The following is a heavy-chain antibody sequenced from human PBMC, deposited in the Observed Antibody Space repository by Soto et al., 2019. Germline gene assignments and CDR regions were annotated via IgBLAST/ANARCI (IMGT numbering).Heavy chain of an antibody. CDR1: GYTFTSYY. J-gene: IGHJ1*01. Sequence: ASVKVSCKASGYTFTSYYMHWVRQAPGQGLEWMGMINASGGNTNYAQKLQGRVTMTTDTSTSTAYMELRSLRSDDTAVYYCARESGAAVPQHWGQGTLVTVSS. CDR2: INASGGNT. V-gene: IGHV1-46*01. CDR3: ARESGAAVPQH. D-gene: IGHD6-19*01.